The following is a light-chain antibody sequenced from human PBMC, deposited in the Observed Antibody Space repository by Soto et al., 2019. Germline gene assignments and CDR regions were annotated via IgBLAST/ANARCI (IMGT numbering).Light chain of an antibody. V-gene: IGLV4-60*03. Sequence: PVLTQSSSASASLGSSVKLTCTLSSGHSTYIIAWHQQQPGKAPRYLMKLEGSGTYSKGSGVPDRFSGSNSGADRYLTISNLQSEDEADYYCETWDSNTRVFGGGTKLTVL. CDR2: LEGSGTY. CDR1: SGHSTYI. CDR3: ETWDSNTRV. J-gene: IGLJ2*01.